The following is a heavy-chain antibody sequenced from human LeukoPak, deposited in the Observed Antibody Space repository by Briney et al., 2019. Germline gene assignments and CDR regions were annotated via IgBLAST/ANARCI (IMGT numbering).Heavy chain of an antibody. D-gene: IGHD6-19*01. Sequence: SETLSLTCAVYGVSFSGYYWSWIRQPPGKGLEWIGEINHSGSTNYNPSLKSRVTISVDTSKNQFSLKLSSVTAADTAVYYCARDLGYSSGLDYWGQGTLVTVSS. CDR2: INHSGST. CDR1: GVSFSGYY. V-gene: IGHV4-34*01. J-gene: IGHJ4*02. CDR3: ARDLGYSSGLDY.